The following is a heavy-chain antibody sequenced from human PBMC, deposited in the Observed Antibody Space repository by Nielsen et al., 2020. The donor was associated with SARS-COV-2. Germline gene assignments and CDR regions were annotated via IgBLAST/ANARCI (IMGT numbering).Heavy chain of an antibody. CDR2: IYPGDSDT. D-gene: IGHD6-19*01. CDR3: ARGPEEYSSGWDFDY. V-gene: IGHV5-51*01. CDR1: GYSFTSYW. J-gene: IGHJ4*02. Sequence: GESLKTSCKGSGYSFTSYWIGWVRQTPGKGLEWMGIIYPGDSDTRYRPSFQGQVTISADKSISTAYLQWSSLKASDTAMYYCARGPEEYSSGWDFDYWGQGTLVTVSS.